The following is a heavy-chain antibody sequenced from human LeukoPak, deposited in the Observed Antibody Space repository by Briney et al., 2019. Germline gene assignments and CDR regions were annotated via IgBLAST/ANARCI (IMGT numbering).Heavy chain of an antibody. V-gene: IGHV4-59*04. CDR1: GFTFRNYEM. D-gene: IGHD3-9*01. CDR2: IHYSGST. J-gene: IGHJ4*02. CDR3: ARLPERSDLLPSYANSFDW. Sequence: PGGSLRLSCEASGFTFRNYEMNWVRQPPGKGLEWIGNIHYSGSTYYNASLNSRITMSIDTSKNRFSLRLCSVTAADTAVFFCARLPERSDLLPSYANSFDWWGQGTLVTVSS.